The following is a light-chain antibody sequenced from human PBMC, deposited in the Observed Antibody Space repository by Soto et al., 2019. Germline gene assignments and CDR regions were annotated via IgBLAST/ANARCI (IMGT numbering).Light chain of an antibody. J-gene: IGKJ1*01. CDR3: KQYNSYST. CDR2: DAS. V-gene: IGKV1-5*01. CDR1: QSINTW. Sequence: DIQITQSPCTRSASVVDRVTITFLASQSINTWWAWYQQKPGKAPKILIYDASSLESGVPSRFSGSGSGKEFTLTISGLQPDDFATYYCKQYNSYSTFGQGTKVDIK.